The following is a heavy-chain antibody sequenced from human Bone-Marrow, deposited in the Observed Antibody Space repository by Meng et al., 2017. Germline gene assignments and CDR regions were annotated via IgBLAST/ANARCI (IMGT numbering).Heavy chain of an antibody. J-gene: IGHJ6*02. Sequence: GESLKISCKGFGYSFTSFWIVRVRQMPGKGPEWMGIIDPGDSNTTYSPSFQGQVTISADKSISTAYLQWSSLTASDTAMYYCARQRSRPYGMDVWGQGTTVTVSS. V-gene: IGHV5-51*01. CDR2: IDPGDSNT. CDR1: GYSFTSFW. D-gene: IGHD3-10*01. CDR3: ARQRSRPYGMDV.